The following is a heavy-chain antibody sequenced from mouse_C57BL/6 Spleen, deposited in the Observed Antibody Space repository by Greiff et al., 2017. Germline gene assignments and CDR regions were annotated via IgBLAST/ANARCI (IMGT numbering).Heavy chain of an antibody. D-gene: IGHD2-4*01. Sequence: QVQLQQSGPELVKPGASVKLSCKASGYTFTSYDINWVKQRPGQGLEWIGWIYPRDGSTKYNEKFKGKATFTVDTSSSTAYMELHSLTSEDSAVYFCARGGDYDYDEGSWFAYWGQGTLVTVSA. J-gene: IGHJ3*01. CDR2: IYPRDGST. V-gene: IGHV1-85*01. CDR1: GYTFTSYD. CDR3: ARGGDYDYDEGSWFAY.